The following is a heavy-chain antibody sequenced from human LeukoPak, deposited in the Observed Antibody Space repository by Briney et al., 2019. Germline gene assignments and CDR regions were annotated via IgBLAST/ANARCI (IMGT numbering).Heavy chain of an antibody. CDR3: ARQLWLRNWFDP. D-gene: IGHD5-18*01. V-gene: IGHV4-61*02. J-gene: IGHJ5*02. Sequence: SETLSLTCTVSGGSIRSGSNYWTWIRQPAGKGLEWIGRIYTSGTTHYNPSLKSRVTISVDTSKNQFSLKLSSVTAADTAVYYCARQLWLRNWFDPWGQGTLVTVSS. CDR1: GGSIRSGSNY. CDR2: IYTSGTT.